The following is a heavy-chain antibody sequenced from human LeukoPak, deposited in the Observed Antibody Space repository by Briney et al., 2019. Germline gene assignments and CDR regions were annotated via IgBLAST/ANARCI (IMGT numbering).Heavy chain of an antibody. CDR3: ARGSRNYNNYEGADY. J-gene: IGHJ4*02. CDR1: GGAFSGYY. CDR2: INHSGDT. V-gene: IGHV4-34*01. Sequence: PSETLSLTCAVYGGAFSGYYWSWIRQPPGKGLGWIGEINHSGDTKYNPSLKSRVSMSVDMSKDQFSLKLTSLTAADTAVYYCARGSRNYNNYEGADYWGQGTLVTVSS. D-gene: IGHD4-11*01.